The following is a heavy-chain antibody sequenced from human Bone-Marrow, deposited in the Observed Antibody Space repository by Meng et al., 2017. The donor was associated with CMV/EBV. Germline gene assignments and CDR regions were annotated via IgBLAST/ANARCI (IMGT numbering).Heavy chain of an antibody. V-gene: IGHV3-21*01. CDR3: ASSPLYDSSGYYLRGAFDI. J-gene: IGHJ3*02. Sequence: GESLKISCTASGFTFSSYSMNWVRQAPGKGLEWVSSISVISTYIYYADSVKGRFTISRDNAKNSLHLQMNSLRVEDTAVYYCASSPLYDSSGYYLRGAFDIWGQGTMVTVSS. D-gene: IGHD3-22*01. CDR1: GFTFSSYS. CDR2: ISVISTYI.